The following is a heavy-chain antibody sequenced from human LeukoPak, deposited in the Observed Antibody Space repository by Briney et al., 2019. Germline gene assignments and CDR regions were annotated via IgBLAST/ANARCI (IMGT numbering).Heavy chain of an antibody. CDR3: VREMGARLFQY. V-gene: IGHV3-30*03. D-gene: IGHD1-26*01. J-gene: IGHJ1*01. Sequence: GRSLRLSCAASGFTFSSYGMHWVRQAPGKGLEWVAVISYDGSNKYYADSVKGRFTISRDNSKNTLYLQMNSLRAEDTAVYYCVREMGARLFQYWGQGTLVTVSS. CDR1: GFTFSSYG. CDR2: ISYDGSNK.